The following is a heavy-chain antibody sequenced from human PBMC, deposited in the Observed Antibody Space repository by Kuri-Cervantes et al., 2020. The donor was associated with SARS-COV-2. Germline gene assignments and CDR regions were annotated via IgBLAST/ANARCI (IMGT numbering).Heavy chain of an antibody. CDR1: GGSISSGDYY. CDR3: ARVPSIDDYVWFDP. V-gene: IGHV4-30-4*08. Sequence: SCTVSGGSISSGDYYWSWIRQPPGKGLEWIGYIYYSGSTYYNPSLKSRVTVSVDTSKNQFSLKLSSVTAADTAVYYCARVPSIDDYVWFDPWGQGTLVTVSS. J-gene: IGHJ5*02. CDR2: IYYSGST. D-gene: IGHD5-24*01.